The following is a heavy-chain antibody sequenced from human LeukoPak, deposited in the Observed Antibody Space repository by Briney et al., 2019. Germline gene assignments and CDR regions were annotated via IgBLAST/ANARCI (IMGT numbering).Heavy chain of an antibody. D-gene: IGHD4-23*01. CDR1: GFTFSSYG. CDR3: AKEMTTVVTPDY. J-gene: IGHJ4*02. CDR2: IWYDGSNK. Sequence: PGGSLRLSCAASGFTFSSYGMHWVRQAPGKGLEWVAVIWYDGSNKYYADSVKGRFTISRDNSKNTLYLQMNSLRAEDTAVYYCAKEMTTVVTPDYWGQGTLVTVSS. V-gene: IGHV3-33*06.